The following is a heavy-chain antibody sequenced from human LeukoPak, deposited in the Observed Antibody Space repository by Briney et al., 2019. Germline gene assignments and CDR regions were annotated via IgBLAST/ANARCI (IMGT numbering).Heavy chain of an antibody. Sequence: GRSLRLSCAASGFTFSSYAMHWVRQAPGKGLEWVAVISYDGSNKYYADSVKGRFTISRDNSKNTLYLQMNSLRAEDTAVYYCARPPYSPYSPSFDCWGQGTLVTVSS. D-gene: IGHD1-26*01. CDR1: GFTFSSYA. CDR2: ISYDGSNK. CDR3: ARPPYSPYSPSFDC. J-gene: IGHJ4*02. V-gene: IGHV3-30-3*01.